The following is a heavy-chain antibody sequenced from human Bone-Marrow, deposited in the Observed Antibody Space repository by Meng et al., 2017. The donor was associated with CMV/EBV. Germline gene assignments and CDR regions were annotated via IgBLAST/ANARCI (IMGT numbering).Heavy chain of an antibody. CDR1: GFTFSSYS. CDR2: ISSSSSTI. J-gene: IGHJ4*02. V-gene: IGHV3-48*01. D-gene: IGHD2-2*01. Sequence: LSLTCAASGFTFSSYSMNWVRQAPGKGLEWVSYISSSSSTIYYADSVKGRFTISRDNSKNTLYLQMNSLRAEDTAVYYCAKEACSSTSCSKPRHDYWGQGTLVTVSS. CDR3: AKEACSSTSCSKPRHDY.